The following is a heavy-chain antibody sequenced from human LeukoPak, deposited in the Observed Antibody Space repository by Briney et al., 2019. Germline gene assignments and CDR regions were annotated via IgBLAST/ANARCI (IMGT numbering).Heavy chain of an antibody. D-gene: IGHD6-13*01. J-gene: IGHJ1*01. CDR2: ISAYNGNT. CDR1: GYTFTSYG. Sequence: ASVKVSCKASGYTFTSYGISWVRQAPGQGLEWMGWISAYNGNTNYAQKLQGRVTMTTDTSTSTAYMELRSLRSDDTAVYYCARDSEQLAEAEYFQHWGQGTLVTVSS. CDR3: ARDSEQLAEAEYFQH. V-gene: IGHV1-18*01.